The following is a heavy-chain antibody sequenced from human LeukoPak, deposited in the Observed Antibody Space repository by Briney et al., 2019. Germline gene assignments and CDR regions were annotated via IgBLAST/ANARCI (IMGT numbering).Heavy chain of an antibody. V-gene: IGHV1-69*05. CDR2: IIPIFGTA. Sequence: GASVKVSCKASGGTFSSYAIRWVRQAPGQGLEWMGGIIPIFGTANYAQKSHGRVTITTDESTSTAYMELSSRTSEDTAVYYYAQTFGGYYDSSGYLDYWGQGTLVTVSS. CDR1: GGTFSSYA. D-gene: IGHD3-22*01. J-gene: IGHJ4*02. CDR3: AQTFGGYYDSSGYLDY.